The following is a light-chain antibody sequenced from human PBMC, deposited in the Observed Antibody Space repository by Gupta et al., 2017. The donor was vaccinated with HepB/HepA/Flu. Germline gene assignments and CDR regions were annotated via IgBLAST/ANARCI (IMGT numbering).Light chain of an antibody. CDR2: ENN. CDR3: GTWDSSLSAPQYVV. CDR1: SSNIGNNY. Sequence: QSVLTQPPSVSAAPGQKVTISCSGSSSNIGNNYVSWYQQLPGTAPKLLIYENNKRPSGIPDRFSGSKSGTSATLGITGLQTGDEADDYCGTWDSSLSAPQYVVFGGGTKLIVL. J-gene: IGLJ2*01. V-gene: IGLV1-51*02.